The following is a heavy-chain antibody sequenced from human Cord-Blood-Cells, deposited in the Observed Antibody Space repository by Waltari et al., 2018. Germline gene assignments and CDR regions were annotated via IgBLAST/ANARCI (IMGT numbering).Heavy chain of an antibody. Sequence: QVQLQESGPGLVKPSETLSLTCAVSGYSISRGYYWGWIRPPPGKGLEWIGSIYHSGSTYYNPSLKSRVTISVDTSKNQFSLKLSSVTAADTAVYYCARAEAARRDNWFDPWGQGTLVTVSS. CDR2: IYHSGST. J-gene: IGHJ5*02. CDR3: ARAEAARRDNWFDP. CDR1: GYSISRGYY. V-gene: IGHV4-38-2*01. D-gene: IGHD6-6*01.